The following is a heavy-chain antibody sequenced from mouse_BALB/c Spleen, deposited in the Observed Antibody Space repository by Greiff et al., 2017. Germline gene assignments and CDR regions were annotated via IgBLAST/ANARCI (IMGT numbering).Heavy chain of an antibody. CDR3: ARGGITTGGYFDY. D-gene: IGHD2-4*01. V-gene: IGHV1-80*01. CDR1: GYAFSSYW. CDR2: IYPGDGDT. Sequence: VQLQESGAELVRPGSSVKISCKASGYAFSSYWMNWVKQRPGQGLEWIGQIYPGDGDTNYNGKFKGKATLTADKSSSTAYMQLSSLTSEDSAVYFCARGGITTGGYFDYWGQGTTLTVSS. J-gene: IGHJ2*01.